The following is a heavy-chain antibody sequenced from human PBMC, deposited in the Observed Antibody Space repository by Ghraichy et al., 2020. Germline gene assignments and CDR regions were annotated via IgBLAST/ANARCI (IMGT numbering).Heavy chain of an antibody. Sequence: GGSLTLSCEVSGLTFSSYWMSWVRQAPGKGLEWVANIKQDGSEKYYVDSVKGRFTISRDNADNSLYLQLNSLRDEDTAVYYCAGDRLPGSYRGLHVWGQGTTVTVSS. CDR1: GLTFSSYW. J-gene: IGHJ6*02. CDR2: IKQDGSEK. CDR3: AGDRLPGSYRGLHV. D-gene: IGHD7-27*01. V-gene: IGHV3-7*03.